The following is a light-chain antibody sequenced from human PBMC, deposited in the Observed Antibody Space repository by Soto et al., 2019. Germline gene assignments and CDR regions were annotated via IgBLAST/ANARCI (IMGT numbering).Light chain of an antibody. Sequence: EFVLTQSPGSMSLSPGESATLSCRASQSVRNNFLAWYQQIPGQAPRLLIYGASTRATGVPDRFSGSGSGTDFTLTISRLEPEDFAVYFCQQYSSSVVYTFGKGTKLEIK. V-gene: IGKV3-20*01. J-gene: IGKJ2*01. CDR1: QSVRNNF. CDR2: GAS. CDR3: QQYSSSVVYT.